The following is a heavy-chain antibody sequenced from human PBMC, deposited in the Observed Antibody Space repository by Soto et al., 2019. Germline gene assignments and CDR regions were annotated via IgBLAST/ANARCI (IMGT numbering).Heavy chain of an antibody. J-gene: IGHJ4*02. V-gene: IGHV1-18*01. CDR1: GYTFNSYG. CDR2: ISAYNDNT. CDR3: ARESPPADY. Sequence: ASVKVSCKASGYTFNSYGISWVRQAPGQGLEWMGWISAYNDNTNYAQNLQGRVTMTTDTSTSTAYMELRSLISDDTAVYYCARESPPADYWGQGTLVTVSS.